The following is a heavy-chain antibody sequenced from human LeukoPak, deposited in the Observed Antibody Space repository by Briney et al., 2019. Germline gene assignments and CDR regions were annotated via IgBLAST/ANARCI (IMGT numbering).Heavy chain of an antibody. D-gene: IGHD6-19*01. V-gene: IGHV3-64D*09. J-gene: IGHJ4*02. CDR3: GKVTSVSGGDC. Sequence: GGSLRLSCSASGFTFSNYAMYWVRQAPGKGLEYVSGISSNGGSTYYADSVKGRFTISRDNSKNTLYLQMSSLRAEDTAVYFCGKVTSVSGGDCWGQGTLLTVSS. CDR2: ISSNGGST. CDR1: GFTFSNYA.